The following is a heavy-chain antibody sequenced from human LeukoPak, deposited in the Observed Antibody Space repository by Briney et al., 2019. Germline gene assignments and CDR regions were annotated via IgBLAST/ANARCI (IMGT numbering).Heavy chain of an antibody. CDR2: INHSGST. CDR3: ARSSGYSSIRYDY. J-gene: IGHJ4*02. V-gene: IGHV4-34*01. CDR1: GGSFSGYY. Sequence: NPSETLSLTCAVYGGSFSGYYWSWIRQPPGKGLEWIGEINHSGSTNYNPSLKSRVTISVDTSKNQFSLKLSSVTAADTAVYYCARSSGYSSIRYDYWGQGTLVTVSS. D-gene: IGHD6-13*01.